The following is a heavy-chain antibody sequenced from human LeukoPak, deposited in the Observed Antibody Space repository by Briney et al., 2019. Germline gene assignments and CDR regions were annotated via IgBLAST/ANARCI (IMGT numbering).Heavy chain of an antibody. Sequence: ASVKVSCKASGYTFTCYYMHWVRQAPGQGLEWTGWINPNSGGTNYAQKFQGRVTMTRDTSISTAYMELSRLRSDDTAVYYCARLLWFGEPQSNWGQGTLVTVSS. D-gene: IGHD3-10*01. J-gene: IGHJ4*02. V-gene: IGHV1-2*02. CDR3: ARLLWFGEPQSN. CDR2: INPNSGGT. CDR1: GYTFTCYY.